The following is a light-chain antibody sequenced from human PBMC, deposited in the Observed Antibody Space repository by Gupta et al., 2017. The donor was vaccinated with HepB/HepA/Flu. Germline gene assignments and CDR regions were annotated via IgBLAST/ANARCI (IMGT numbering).Light chain of an antibody. CDR2: KAS. CDR1: QTINSW. V-gene: IGKV1-5*03. Sequence: DIQMTQSPSTLSASVGDRVTITCRASQTINSWLAWYQQKPGRAPKLLIYKASTLESGVPSRFGGSGSGTEFTLTISSLQPDDFATYYCQQDDTYWTFGQGTKVEIK. J-gene: IGKJ1*01. CDR3: QQDDTYWT.